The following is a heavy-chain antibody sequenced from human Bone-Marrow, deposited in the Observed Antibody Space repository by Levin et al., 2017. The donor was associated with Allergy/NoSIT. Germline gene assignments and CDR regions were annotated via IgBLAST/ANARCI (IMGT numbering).Heavy chain of an antibody. D-gene: IGHD3-16*01. V-gene: IGHV3-15*01. CDR3: TKDRPLTGGGVIAL. Sequence: LSLTCAASGLRFSDAWMTWVRHAPGKGLEWVGHIKSKINGGTSDYGAPVKGRFTISRDDSKNMVYLEMNSLKIEDTAVYYCTKDRPLTGGGVIALWGQGTLVTVSS. CDR1: GLRFSDAW. CDR2: IKSKINGGTS. J-gene: IGHJ5*02.